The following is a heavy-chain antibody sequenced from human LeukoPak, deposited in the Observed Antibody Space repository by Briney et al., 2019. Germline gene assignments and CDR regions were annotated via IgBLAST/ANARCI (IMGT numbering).Heavy chain of an antibody. V-gene: IGHV4-39*07. J-gene: IGHJ4*02. Sequence: PSETLSLTCTVSAESINNSNYHWGWIRQPPGKGLEWIGTLVYTGIAYYNPSHKSRVTISVDRSKNQFSLKLSSVTAADTAVYYCARTSIAARPEAGFDYWGQGTLVTVSS. CDR2: LVYTGIA. CDR3: ARTSIAARPEAGFDY. CDR1: AESINNSNYH. D-gene: IGHD6-6*01.